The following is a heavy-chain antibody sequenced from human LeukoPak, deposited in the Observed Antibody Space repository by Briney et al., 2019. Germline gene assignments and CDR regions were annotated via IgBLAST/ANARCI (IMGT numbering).Heavy chain of an antibody. Sequence: GESLRISCQDSGYSFPTYWIAWVRQMPGKELEWMGIIYPDESNIRYSPSFQGQVTISADKSISTAYLQWSSLKASDTAMYYCARPPSRGYSSSFEYWGQGTLVTVSS. D-gene: IGHD2-2*03. CDR1: GYSFPTYW. J-gene: IGHJ4*02. V-gene: IGHV5-51*01. CDR3: ARPPSRGYSSSFEY. CDR2: IYPDESNI.